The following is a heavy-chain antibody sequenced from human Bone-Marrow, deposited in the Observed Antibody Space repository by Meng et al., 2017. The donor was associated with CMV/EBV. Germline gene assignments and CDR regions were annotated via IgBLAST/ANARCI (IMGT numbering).Heavy chain of an antibody. CDR3: AGQAARLFMGWFDP. J-gene: IGHJ5*02. CDR1: GNSFTSYW. CDR2: IYPGDSDT. D-gene: IGHD6-6*01. V-gene: IGHV5-51*01. Sequence: GEPLKISCLGSGNSFTSYWIGWVRQMPGKGLEWMGIIYPGDSDTRYSPSFQGQVTISADKSISTAYLQWSSLKASDTAMYYCAGQAARLFMGWFDPWGQGTLVTVSS.